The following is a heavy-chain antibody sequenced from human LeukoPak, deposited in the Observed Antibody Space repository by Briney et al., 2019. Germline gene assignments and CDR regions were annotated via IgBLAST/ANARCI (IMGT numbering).Heavy chain of an antibody. CDR3: AKAQAPYYDFWSGYSFDY. CDR2: IRYDGSNK. Sequence: PGGSLRLSCAASGFTFSSYGMHWVRQAPGKGLEWVAFIRYDGSNKYYADSVKGRFTISRDNSKNTLYLQMNSLRAEDTAVYYCAKAQAPYYDFWSGYSFDYWGQGTLVTVSS. CDR1: GFTFSSYG. V-gene: IGHV3-30*02. D-gene: IGHD3-3*01. J-gene: IGHJ4*02.